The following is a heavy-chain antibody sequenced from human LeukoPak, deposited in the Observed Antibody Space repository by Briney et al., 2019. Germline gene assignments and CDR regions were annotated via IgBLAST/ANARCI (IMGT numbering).Heavy chain of an antibody. Sequence: PSETLSLTCTVSGGSISSSSYYWGWIRQPPGKGLEWIGSIYYSGSTYYNPSLKSRVTISVDTSKNQFSLKLSSVTAADTAVYYCARPSGGGWYRGRGYFDYWGQGTLVTVSS. CDR1: GGSISSSSYY. CDR2: IYYSGST. J-gene: IGHJ4*02. D-gene: IGHD6-19*01. CDR3: ARPSGGGWYRGRGYFDY. V-gene: IGHV4-39*01.